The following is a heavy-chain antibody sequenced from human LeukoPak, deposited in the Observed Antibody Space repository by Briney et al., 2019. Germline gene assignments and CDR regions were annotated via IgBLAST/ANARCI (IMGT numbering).Heavy chain of an antibody. CDR2: IYYSGST. Sequence: SETLSLTCTVSGGSISSYYWSWIRQPPGKGLGWIGYIYYSGSTNYNPSLKSRVTISVDTSKNQFSLKLSSVTAADTAVYYCAREKVGYSYGPYYYYGMDVWGQRTTVTVSS. CDR1: GGSISSYY. V-gene: IGHV4-59*01. J-gene: IGHJ6*02. D-gene: IGHD5-18*01. CDR3: AREKVGYSYGPYYYYGMDV.